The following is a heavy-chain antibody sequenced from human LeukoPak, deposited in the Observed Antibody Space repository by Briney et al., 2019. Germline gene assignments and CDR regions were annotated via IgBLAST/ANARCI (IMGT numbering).Heavy chain of an antibody. CDR2: ITKSGSVT. CDR3: LTIVETDLDAFDI. D-gene: IGHD2-21*01. V-gene: IGHV3-11*01. J-gene: IGHJ3*02. CDR1: GFAFGDHH. Sequence: GGSLRLSCAASGFAFGDHHMGWIRQAPGKGLEWVSFITKSGSVTYYADSVKGRFTISRDNAKNSLYLQMNSLTADDTAVYYCLTIVETDLDAFDIWGQGTKVTVSS.